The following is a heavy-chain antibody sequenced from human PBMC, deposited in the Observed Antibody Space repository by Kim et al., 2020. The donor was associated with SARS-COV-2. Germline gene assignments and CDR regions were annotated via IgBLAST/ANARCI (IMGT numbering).Heavy chain of an antibody. Sequence: ASVKVSCKASGYTFTSYGISWVRQAPGQGLEWMGWISAYNGNTNYAQKLQGRVTMTTDTSTSTAYMELRSLRSDDTAVYYCARTLAGGSTNWYWYFDLWGRGTLVTVSS. D-gene: IGHD2-2*01. CDR3: ARTLAGGSTNWYWYFDL. CDR2: ISAYNGNT. J-gene: IGHJ2*01. V-gene: IGHV1-18*01. CDR1: GYTFTSYG.